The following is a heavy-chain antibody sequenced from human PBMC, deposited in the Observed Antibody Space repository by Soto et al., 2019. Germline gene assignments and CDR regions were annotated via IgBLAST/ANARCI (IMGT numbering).Heavy chain of an antibody. D-gene: IGHD6-19*01. J-gene: IGHJ6*03. Sequence: QVQLQESGPGLVKPSETLSLTCTVSGGSISSYYWSWIRQPPGKGLEWIGYIYYSGSTNYNPSLKSRVAISVDTSKNQFSRKLSSVTAADTAVYYCASSKWRWLVGYYYYYMDVWGKGTTVTVSS. V-gene: IGHV4-59*08. CDR1: GGSISSYY. CDR2: IYYSGST. CDR3: ASSKWRWLVGYYYYYMDV.